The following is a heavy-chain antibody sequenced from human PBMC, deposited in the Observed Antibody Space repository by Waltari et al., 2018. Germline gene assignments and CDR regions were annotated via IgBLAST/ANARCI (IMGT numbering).Heavy chain of an antibody. V-gene: IGHV4-34*01. D-gene: IGHD4-4*01. J-gene: IGHJ2*01. CDR2: INHSGST. Sequence: QVQLQQWGAGLLKPSETLSLTCSVHGGSLRGSYWRWIRRPPGTGLEGIGEINHSGSTNYNPSLKSRVTISVDTSKNQFSLKLSSVTAADTAVYYCARGGNSRYFDLWGRGTLVTVSS. CDR1: GGSLRGSY. CDR3: ARGGNSRYFDL.